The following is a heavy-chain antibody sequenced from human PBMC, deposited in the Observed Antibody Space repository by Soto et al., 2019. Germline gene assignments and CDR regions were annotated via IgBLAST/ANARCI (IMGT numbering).Heavy chain of an antibody. CDR1: GDTSTSYY. V-gene: IGHV4-59*01. J-gene: IGHJ5*01. CDR3: ARDFYDSVGYTWFDS. D-gene: IGHD3-22*01. Sequence: SETLSLTCTVSGDTSTSYYWGWIRQAPGKGLEWIGHIHNSGTSTHNPSLNGRVTISIDMSKKQFSLKLTSLTSADAAVYYCARDFYDSVGYTWFDSWSQGTLVTVSS. CDR2: IHNSGTS.